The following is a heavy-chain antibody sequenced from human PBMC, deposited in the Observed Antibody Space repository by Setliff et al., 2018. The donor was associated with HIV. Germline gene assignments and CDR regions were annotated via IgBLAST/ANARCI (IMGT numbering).Heavy chain of an antibody. J-gene: IGHJ6*03. CDR3: ARGLLRPGYYMDV. D-gene: IGHD2-15*01. CDR2: INHSGST. CDR1: GASFSGYY. V-gene: IGHV4-34*01. Sequence: SETLSLTCAVYGASFSGYYWSWIRQPPGKGLEWIGEINHSGSTNYNSSLKSRVTISVDTSKSQFSLKLSSVTAADTALYYCARGLLRPGYYMDVWGKGTTVTVSS.